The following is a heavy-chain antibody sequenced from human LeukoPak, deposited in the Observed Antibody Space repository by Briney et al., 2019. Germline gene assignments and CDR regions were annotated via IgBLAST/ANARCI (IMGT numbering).Heavy chain of an antibody. V-gene: IGHV1-2*02. D-gene: IGHD3-22*01. CDR3: ARVVTMIVVVIDAFDI. CDR1: GYTFTNYY. Sequence: ASVKVSCKASGYTFTNYYMHWVRQAPGQGLEWMGWINPNSGGTKYEQKFQGRVTMTRDTSISTAYMELSRLRSDDTAVYYCARVVTMIVVVIDAFDIWGQGTMVTVSS. J-gene: IGHJ3*02. CDR2: INPNSGGT.